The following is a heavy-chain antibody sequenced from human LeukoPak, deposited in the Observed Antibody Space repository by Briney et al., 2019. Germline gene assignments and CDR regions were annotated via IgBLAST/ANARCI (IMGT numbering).Heavy chain of an antibody. D-gene: IGHD3-22*01. CDR2: IYYSGST. V-gene: IGHV4-59*01. Sequence: PSETLSLTCTVSGGSISSYYWSWIRQPPGKGLEWIGYIYYSGSTNYNPSLNSRVTISVDTSKNQFSLKLSSVTAADTAVYYCARRAYSSGYYYFDYWGQGTLVTVSS. J-gene: IGHJ4*02. CDR3: ARRAYSSGYYYFDY. CDR1: GGSISSYY.